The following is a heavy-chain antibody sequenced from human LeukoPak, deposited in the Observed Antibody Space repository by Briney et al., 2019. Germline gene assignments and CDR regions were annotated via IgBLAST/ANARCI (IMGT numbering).Heavy chain of an antibody. CDR1: GGSFSGYY. CDR2: INHSGST. D-gene: IGHD3-10*01. J-gene: IGHJ5*02. Sequence: SETLSLTCAVYGGSFSGYYWSWIRQPPGKGLEWIGEINHSGSTNYNPSLKSRVTISVDTSKNQFSLKLSSVTAADTAVYYCARWPSARGYNWFDPWGQGTLVTVSS. V-gene: IGHV4-34*01. CDR3: ARWPSARGYNWFDP.